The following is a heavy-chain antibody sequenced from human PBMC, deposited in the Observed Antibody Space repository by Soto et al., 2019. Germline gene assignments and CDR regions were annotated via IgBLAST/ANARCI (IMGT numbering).Heavy chain of an antibody. J-gene: IGHJ4*02. Sequence: VQLVESGGGLVQPGGSLRLSCAASGFIFSDHYMDWVRQAPGKGLEWVGRIKNKANSYTTEYAASVKGRFTISRDDSKTSLYLQMNSLKTEDTAVYYCTRISLVGATGGRYFDYWGQGTLRTVSS. CDR1: GFIFSDHY. V-gene: IGHV3-72*01. CDR2: IKNKANSYTT. CDR3: TRISLVGATGGRYFDY. D-gene: IGHD1-26*01.